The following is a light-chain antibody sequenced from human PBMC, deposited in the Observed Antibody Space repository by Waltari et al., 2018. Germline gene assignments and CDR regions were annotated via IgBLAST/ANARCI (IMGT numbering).Light chain of an antibody. J-gene: IGLJ3*02. Sequence: YVVTQPPSVSVTPGQTATLTCGGENIETKSVNWYQQKPGQAPFLVMFYDNDRPAGIPERFSGSKSGNTATLTINWVEAGDEADYHCQVWDDFIDSGVFGGGTRLSVL. V-gene: IGLV3-21*04. CDR2: YDN. CDR1: NIETKS. CDR3: QVWDDFIDSGV.